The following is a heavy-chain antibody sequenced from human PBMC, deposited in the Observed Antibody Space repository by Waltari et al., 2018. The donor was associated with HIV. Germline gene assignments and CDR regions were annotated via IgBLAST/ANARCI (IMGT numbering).Heavy chain of an antibody. D-gene: IGHD6-19*01. J-gene: IGHJ1*01. CDR2: IFYNGSA. CDR3: ARSPRGEQWLAY. Sequence: QLQLQESGPGLVQPSETLSLTCTVSGGSISSSSYFWGWLLQSPGQGLDWIGSIFYNGSANYNPSLKSRATLSVDTSKNQFSLKLNSVTAADTAVYYCARSPRGEQWLAYWGQGTLVTVSS. V-gene: IGHV4-39*01. CDR1: GGSISSSSYF.